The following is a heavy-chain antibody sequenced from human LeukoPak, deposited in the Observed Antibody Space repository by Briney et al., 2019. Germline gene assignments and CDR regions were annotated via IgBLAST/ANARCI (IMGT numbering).Heavy chain of an antibody. J-gene: IGHJ4*02. CDR2: ISGSGTTI. V-gene: IGHV3-11*04. D-gene: IGHD3-16*01. CDR1: GFVFTDYF. CDR3: ARDHWTGGNDY. Sequence: GGSLRLSCAASGFVFTDYFMSWIRQAPGKGLEWVSYISGSGTTIYYADSVKGRFTISRDDAKNSLYLQMNSLRAEDTAVYYCARDHWTGGNDYWGQGTLVTVSS.